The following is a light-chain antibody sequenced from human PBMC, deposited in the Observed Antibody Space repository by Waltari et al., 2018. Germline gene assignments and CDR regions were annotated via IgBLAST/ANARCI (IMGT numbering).Light chain of an antibody. Sequence: EIVLTQSPGILSSSPGERVTLSCRASQSVSRALAWYQQKPGQAPRLLIFGASNRATGIPDRFSGSGSETDFSLTISRLEPEDFAVYYCQHYVRLPGTFGRGTKVEIK. V-gene: IGKV3-20*01. CDR1: QSVSRA. CDR3: QHYVRLPGT. J-gene: IGKJ1*01. CDR2: GAS.